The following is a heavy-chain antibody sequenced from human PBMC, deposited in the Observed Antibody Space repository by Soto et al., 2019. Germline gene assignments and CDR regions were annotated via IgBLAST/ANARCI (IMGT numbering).Heavy chain of an antibody. Sequence: TSETLSLTCTVSGGSISSGGYYWSWIRQHPGKGLEWIGYIYYSGSTNYSPSLKSRVTISVATSKNQSSLRLNSVTAADTAVYYCARCSAYDYADYWGQGTLVTVSS. J-gene: IGHJ4*02. V-gene: IGHV4-61*08. D-gene: IGHD3-16*01. CDR1: GGSISSGGYY. CDR3: ARCSAYDYADY. CDR2: IYYSGST.